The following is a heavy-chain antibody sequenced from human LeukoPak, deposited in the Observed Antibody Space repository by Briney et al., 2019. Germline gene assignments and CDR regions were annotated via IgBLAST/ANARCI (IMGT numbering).Heavy chain of an antibody. CDR3: ARGGSGSYSWDY. CDR1: GGTFSSYA. J-gene: IGHJ4*02. V-gene: IGHV1-69*13. D-gene: IGHD1-26*01. CDR2: IIPIFGTA. Sequence: AVKVSCKASGGTFSSYAISWVRQAPGQGLEWMGGIIPIFGTANYAQKFQGRVTITADESTSTAYMELSSLRSEDTAVYYCARGGSGSYSWDYWGQGTLVTVSS.